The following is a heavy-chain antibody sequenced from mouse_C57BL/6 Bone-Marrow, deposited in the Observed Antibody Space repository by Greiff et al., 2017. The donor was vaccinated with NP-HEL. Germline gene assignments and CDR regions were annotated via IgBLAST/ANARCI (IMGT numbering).Heavy chain of an antibody. D-gene: IGHD1-1*01. CDR1: GFTFSSYG. J-gene: IGHJ3*01. CDR3: ARRGGSSHIAY. Sequence: EVMLVESGGDLVKPGGSLKLSCAASGFTFSSYGMSWVRQTPDKRLEWVATISSGGSYTYYPDSVKGRFTIYRDNAKKTLSLQMSSLKSEDTAMYNCARRGGSSHIAYWGQGTLVTVSA. CDR2: ISSGGSYT. V-gene: IGHV5-6*02.